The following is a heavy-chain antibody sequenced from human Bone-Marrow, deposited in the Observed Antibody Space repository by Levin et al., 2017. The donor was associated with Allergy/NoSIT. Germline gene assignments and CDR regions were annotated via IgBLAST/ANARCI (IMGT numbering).Heavy chain of an antibody. Sequence: GGSLRLSCAASGFTFIYWMHWVRPAPGKGLVWVSHISGDGSGTTYADSVKGRFTISRDNAKNTLYLQMDSLRVEDTAVYYCARDRGAPDAFDIWGQGTMVTVSS. CDR3: ARDRGAPDAFDI. V-gene: IGHV3-74*01. CDR1: GFTFIYW. CDR2: ISGDGSGT. J-gene: IGHJ3*02. D-gene: IGHD4/OR15-4a*01.